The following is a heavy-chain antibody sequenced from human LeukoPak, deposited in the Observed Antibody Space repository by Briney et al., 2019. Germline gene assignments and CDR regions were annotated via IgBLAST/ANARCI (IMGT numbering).Heavy chain of an antibody. D-gene: IGHD2-15*01. Sequence: SETLSLTCTVSGGSNSSYYWSWIRQSPGKGPEWIGYISYSGSARYNPSLKSRVTMSIDTSKNQFSLRLTSVTAADTALYYCARECCLAATSSWFDPWGQGTLVTVSS. V-gene: IGHV4-59*12. CDR2: ISYSGSA. CDR3: ARECCLAATSSWFDP. J-gene: IGHJ5*02. CDR1: GGSNSSYY.